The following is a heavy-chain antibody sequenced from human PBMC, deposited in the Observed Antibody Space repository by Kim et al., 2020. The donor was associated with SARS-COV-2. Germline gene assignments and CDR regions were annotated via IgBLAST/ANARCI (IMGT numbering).Heavy chain of an antibody. CDR2: IRSKANSYAT. J-gene: IGHJ3*02. V-gene: IGHV3-73*01. CDR1: GFTFSDSP. Sequence: GGSLRLSCAASGFTFSDSPMHWVRQASGKGLEWVGRIRSKANSYATAYAASVRGRFIISRDDSKNTSYLQMNSLKTEDTAVYYCTRIPGTPFAFWDAFD. D-gene: IGHD1-1*01. CDR3: TRIPGTPFAFWDAFD.